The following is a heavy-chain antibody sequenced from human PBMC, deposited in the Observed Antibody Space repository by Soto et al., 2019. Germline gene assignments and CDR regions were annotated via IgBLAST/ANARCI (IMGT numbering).Heavy chain of an antibody. Sequence: PGGSLRLSCAASGFTFSSYEMNWVRQAPGKGLEWVSYISSSGSTIYYADSVKGRFTISRDNAKNSLYLQMNSLRAEDTAVYYCARATRGDYDFWSGYLWFDPWGQGTLVTVLL. CDR1: GFTFSSYE. D-gene: IGHD3-3*01. J-gene: IGHJ5*02. V-gene: IGHV3-48*03. CDR3: ARATRGDYDFWSGYLWFDP. CDR2: ISSSGSTI.